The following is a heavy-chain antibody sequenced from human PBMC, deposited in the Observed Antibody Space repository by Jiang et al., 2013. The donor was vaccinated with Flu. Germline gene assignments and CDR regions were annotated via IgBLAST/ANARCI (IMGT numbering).Heavy chain of an antibody. CDR1: GGSISSYY. V-gene: IGHV4-59*01. CDR3: ARFYDSSTFDI. D-gene: IGHD3-22*01. CDR2: IYYSGST. J-gene: IGHJ3*02. Sequence: GSGLVKPSETLSLTCTVSGGSISSYYWSWIRQPPGKGLEWIGYIYYSGSTNYNPSLKSRVTISVDTSKNQFSLKLSSVTAADTAVYYCARFYDSSTFDIWGQGTMVTVSS.